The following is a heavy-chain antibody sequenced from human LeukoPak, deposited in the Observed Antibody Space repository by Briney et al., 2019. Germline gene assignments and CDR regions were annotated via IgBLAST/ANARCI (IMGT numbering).Heavy chain of an antibody. D-gene: IGHD6-13*01. Sequence: SETLSLTCTVSGGSISSSSYYWGWIRQPPGKGLEWIGIIYYGGSTHYNPSLKSRVTISVDTSKNQFSLRLSSVTAADTAVYYCARAAATKTNWFDPWGQGTLVTVSS. CDR1: GGSISSSSYY. J-gene: IGHJ5*02. V-gene: IGHV4-39*01. CDR2: IYYGGST. CDR3: ARAAATKTNWFDP.